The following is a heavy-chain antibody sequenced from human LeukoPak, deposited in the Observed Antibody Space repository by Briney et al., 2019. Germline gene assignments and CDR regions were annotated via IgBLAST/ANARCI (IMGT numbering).Heavy chain of an antibody. V-gene: IGHV3-21*04. J-gene: IGHJ4*02. CDR2: ISSSSSYT. Sequence: RSGGSLRLSCAASGFTFSSYSMNWVRQAPGKGLEWVSSISSSSSYTYYADSVQGRFTISRDNSKSTLCLQMNSLRAEDTAVYYCAKQLGYCSDGSCYFPYWGQGTLATVSS. CDR3: AKQLGYCSDGSCYFPY. D-gene: IGHD2-15*01. CDR1: GFTFSSYS.